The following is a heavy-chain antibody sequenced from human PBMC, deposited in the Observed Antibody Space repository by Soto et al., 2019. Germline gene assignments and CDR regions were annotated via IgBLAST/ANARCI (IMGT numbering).Heavy chain of an antibody. CDR2: IYSSGTT. Sequence: SETLSLTCTISGGSITSGDYYWTWIRQFPGKGLEWIAYIYSSGTTHYNPSLKSRATISLDTSNNQFSLEVKSATAADTAVYYCARMGLHLGELSRSWFDPWGQGSLVTVSS. CDR3: ARMGLHLGELSRSWFDP. J-gene: IGHJ5*02. CDR1: GGSITSGDYY. V-gene: IGHV4-31*03. D-gene: IGHD3-16*02.